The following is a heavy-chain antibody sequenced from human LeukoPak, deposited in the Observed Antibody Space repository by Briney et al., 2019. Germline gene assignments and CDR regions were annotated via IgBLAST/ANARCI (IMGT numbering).Heavy chain of an antibody. Sequence: PGGSLRLSXAASGFTFSSYGMHWVCQAPGKGMEWVAFIRYDGSNKYYADSVKGRFTISRDNSKNTLYLQMNSLRAEDTAVYYCAKPDPYSGSYYYYFDYWGQGTLVTVSS. D-gene: IGHD1-26*01. CDR1: GFTFSSYG. CDR2: IRYDGSNK. CDR3: AKPDPYSGSYYYYFDY. V-gene: IGHV3-30*02. J-gene: IGHJ4*02.